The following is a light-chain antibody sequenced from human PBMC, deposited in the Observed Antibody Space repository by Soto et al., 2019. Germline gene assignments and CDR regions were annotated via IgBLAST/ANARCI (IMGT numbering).Light chain of an antibody. V-gene: IGKV3-20*01. Sequence: EIVLTQSPSTLSLSPGERATLSCRASQSVSSTYLAWYQQKPGQAPRLLIYGASSRATGIPYRFIGSGSGTEFTLTIVRLEPEDFALYYCQQYGSSPYTFGQGTKLEIK. CDR1: QSVSSTY. CDR3: QQYGSSPYT. CDR2: GAS. J-gene: IGKJ2*01.